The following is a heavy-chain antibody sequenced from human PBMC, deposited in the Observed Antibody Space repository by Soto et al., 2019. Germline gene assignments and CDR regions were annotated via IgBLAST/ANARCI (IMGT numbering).Heavy chain of an antibody. V-gene: IGHV4-4*02. D-gene: IGHD3-10*01. CDR1: GDSIISTNW. J-gene: IGHJ2*01. CDR3: ARDYFKNWYFDL. CDR2: VFHSGLT. Sequence: QVQLQESGPGLVKPSGTLSLTCTVSGDSIISTNWWSWVRQPPGKGLEWIGGVFHSGLTNYNSSLKSRLTMLVDKSKNQFSLKLTSVTAADTAIYYCARDYFKNWYFDLWGRGTLVTVSS.